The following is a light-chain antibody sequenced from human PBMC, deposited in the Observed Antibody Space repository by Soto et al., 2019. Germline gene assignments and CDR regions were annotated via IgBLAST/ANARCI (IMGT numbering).Light chain of an antibody. Sequence: EIVLTQSPGTLSLSPGERATLSCRASESVSSSYLAWYQQKPGQAPRLLIYGASSRATGIPDRFSGSGSGTHFTLTITSLQAEDVAVYYCQQYYSSPPTFGQGTKVDIK. CDR2: GAS. J-gene: IGKJ1*01. V-gene: IGKV3-20*01. CDR1: ESVSSSY. CDR3: QQYYSSPPT.